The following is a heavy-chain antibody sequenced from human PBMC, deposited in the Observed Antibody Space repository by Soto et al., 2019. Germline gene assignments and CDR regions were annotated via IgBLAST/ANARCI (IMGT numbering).Heavy chain of an antibody. Sequence: GGSLRLSCAASGFTFDDYAMHWVRQAPGKGLEWVSGISWNSGSIGYADSVKGRFTISRDNAKNSLYLQMNSLRAEDTTLYYCAKDTDDGYCSGGSSYYFDYWGQGT. J-gene: IGHJ4*02. CDR2: ISWNSGSI. V-gene: IGHV3-9*01. CDR1: GFTFDDYA. CDR3: AKDTDDGYCSGGSSYYFDY. D-gene: IGHD2-15*01.